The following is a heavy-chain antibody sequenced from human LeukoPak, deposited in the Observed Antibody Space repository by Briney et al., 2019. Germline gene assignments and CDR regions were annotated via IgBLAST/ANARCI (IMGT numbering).Heavy chain of an antibody. CDR3: ASGPSSPNADY. V-gene: IGHV3-21*01. CDR1: GFTFSSYS. Sequence: GGSLRLSCAASGFTFSSYSMNWVRQAPGKGLEWVSSISSSSSYIYYADSVKGRFTISRDNAKNSLYLQTNSLRAEDTAVYYCASGPSSPNADYWGQGTLVTVSS. CDR2: ISSSSSYI. D-gene: IGHD2-2*01. J-gene: IGHJ4*02.